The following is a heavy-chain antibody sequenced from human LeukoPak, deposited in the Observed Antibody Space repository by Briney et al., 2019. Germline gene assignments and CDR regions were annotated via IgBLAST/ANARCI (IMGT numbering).Heavy chain of an antibody. D-gene: IGHD6-19*01. Sequence: ASVKVSCKASGYTFTSYGISWVRQAPGQGREWMGWISAYNGNTNYAQKLQGSVTMTTDTSTSTAYMELRSLRSDDTAVYYCARGIAVAGTGWFDPWGQGTLVTVSS. CDR1: GYTFTSYG. J-gene: IGHJ5*02. CDR2: ISAYNGNT. CDR3: ARGIAVAGTGWFDP. V-gene: IGHV1-18*01.